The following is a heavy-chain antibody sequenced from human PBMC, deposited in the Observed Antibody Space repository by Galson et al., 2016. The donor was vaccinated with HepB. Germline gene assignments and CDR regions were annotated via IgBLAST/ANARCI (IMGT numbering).Heavy chain of an antibody. Sequence: LEWISALSGGSDSTYYADSMTGRFTISRDNSKNTLYLQMNSLRADDTALYYCAKAATDYWGQGTLVTVSS. CDR3: AKAATDY. V-gene: IGHV3-23*01. CDR2: LSGGSDST. J-gene: IGHJ4*02.